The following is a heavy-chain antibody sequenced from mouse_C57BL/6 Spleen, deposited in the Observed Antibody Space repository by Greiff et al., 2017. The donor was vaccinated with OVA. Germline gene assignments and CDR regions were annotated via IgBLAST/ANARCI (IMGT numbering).Heavy chain of an antibody. D-gene: IGHD2-4*01. CDR3: ARRGYDYDGLAMDY. CDR1: GYTFTSYG. J-gene: IGHJ4*01. Sequence: VQLVESGAELARPGASVKLSCKASGYTFTSYGISWVKQRTGQGLEWIGEIYPRSGNTYYNEKFKGKATLTADKSSSTAYMVLRSLTSEDSAVYFCARRGYDYDGLAMDYWGQGTSVTVSS. V-gene: IGHV1-81*01. CDR2: IYPRSGNT.